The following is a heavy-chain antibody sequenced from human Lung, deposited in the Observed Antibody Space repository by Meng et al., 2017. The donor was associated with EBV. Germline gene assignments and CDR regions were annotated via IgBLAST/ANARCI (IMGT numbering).Heavy chain of an antibody. D-gene: IGHD6-13*01. CDR2: TYYRSKWYT. J-gene: IGHJ4*02. CDR3: ARDERSWYYFDY. CDR1: GDSVSSTSVT. V-gene: IGHV6-1*01. Sequence: QVQLHQSGPGLVKPSQTLSLTCPXSGDSVSSTSVTWNWIRQSPSGGLEWLGRTYYRSKWYTDYALSLKSRVTINADTSKNHFSLQLNSVTPEDTAVYYCARDERSWYYFDYWGQGTLVTVSS.